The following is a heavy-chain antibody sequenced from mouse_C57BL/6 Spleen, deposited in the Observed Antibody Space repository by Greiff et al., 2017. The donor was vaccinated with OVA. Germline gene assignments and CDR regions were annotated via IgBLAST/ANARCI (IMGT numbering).Heavy chain of an antibody. CDR1: GYAFSSYW. D-gene: IGHD1-2*01. J-gene: IGHJ2*01. V-gene: IGHV1-80*01. CDR3: ARKREITTAYYFDY. CDR2: IYPGDGDT. Sequence: QVQLKESGAELVKPGASVKISCKASGYAFSSYWMNWVKQRPGKGLEWIGQIYPGDGDTNYNGKFKGKATLTADKSSSTAYMQLSSLTSEDSAVYFCARKREITTAYYFDYWGQGTTLTVSS.